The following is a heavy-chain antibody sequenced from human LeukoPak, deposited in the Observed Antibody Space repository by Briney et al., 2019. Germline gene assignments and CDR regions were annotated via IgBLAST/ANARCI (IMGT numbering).Heavy chain of an antibody. D-gene: IGHD2-21*02. Sequence: PGGSLRLSCAASGFTFSSYSMNWVRQAPGKGLEWVSSISSSSSYIYYADSVKGRFTISRDNAKNSLYLQMNSLRAEDTAVYYCARALTGSYCGGDCYSDYWGQGTLVTVSS. CDR1: GFTFSSYS. V-gene: IGHV3-21*01. CDR2: ISSSSSYI. CDR3: ARALTGSYCGGDCYSDY. J-gene: IGHJ4*02.